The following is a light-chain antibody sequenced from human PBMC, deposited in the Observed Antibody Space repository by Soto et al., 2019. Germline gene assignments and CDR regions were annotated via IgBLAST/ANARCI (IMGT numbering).Light chain of an antibody. CDR3: AAWDDSLNGRL. V-gene: IGLV1-44*01. CDR2: TNN. Sequence: QSVLTQSPSASGTPGQRVTISCSGSSSNIGSNTVNWYQQLPGTAPKLLIYTNNQRPSGVPDRFSGSKSGTSASLAISGLQSEDEADYYCAAWDDSLNGRLFGGGTQLTVL. CDR1: SSNIGSNT. J-gene: IGLJ2*01.